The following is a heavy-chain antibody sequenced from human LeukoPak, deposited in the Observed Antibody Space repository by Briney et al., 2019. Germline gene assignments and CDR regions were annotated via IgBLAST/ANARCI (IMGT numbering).Heavy chain of an antibody. CDR3: ARGSVNPFDY. D-gene: IGHD5/OR15-5a*01. CDR1: GFTVSSNY. CDR2: IYSGGST. Sequence: GGSLRLSCAASGFTVSSNYMSWDRQAPGKGLEWVSVIYSGGSTYYADSVKGRFTISRDNFKDTLSLQMNGLRAEDTAVYFCARGSVNPFDYWGQGTLVTVSS. J-gene: IGHJ4*02. V-gene: IGHV3-53*01.